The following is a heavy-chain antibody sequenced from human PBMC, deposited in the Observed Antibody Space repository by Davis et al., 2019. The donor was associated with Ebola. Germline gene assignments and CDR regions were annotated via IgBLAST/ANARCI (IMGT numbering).Heavy chain of an antibody. V-gene: IGHV1-2*02. D-gene: IGHD3-22*01. CDR3: ARGLIRFDSSGYLDWFDP. J-gene: IGHJ5*02. CDR2: INPNSGDT. Sequence: ASVKVSCKASGGTFSSYAISWVRQAPGQGLEWMGWINPNSGDTNYAQKFQGRVTMTRDTSINTAYMELSRLRSDDTAVYYCARGLIRFDSSGYLDWFDPWGQGTLVTVSS. CDR1: GGTFSSYA.